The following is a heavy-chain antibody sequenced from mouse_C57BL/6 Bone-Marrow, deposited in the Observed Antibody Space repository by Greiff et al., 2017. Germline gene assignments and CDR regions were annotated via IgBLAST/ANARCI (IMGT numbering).Heavy chain of an antibody. Sequence: QVQLQQPGAELVKPGASVKMSCKASGYNFTSYWITWVKQRPGQGLEWIGDIYPGSGSTNYNEKFKSKATLTVDTSSSTAYMQLSSLTSEDSAVYYCASGRRWYFDVWGTGTTVTVSS. CDR1: GYNFTSYW. D-gene: IGHD4-1*01. CDR2: IYPGSGST. V-gene: IGHV1-55*01. CDR3: ASGRRWYFDV. J-gene: IGHJ1*03.